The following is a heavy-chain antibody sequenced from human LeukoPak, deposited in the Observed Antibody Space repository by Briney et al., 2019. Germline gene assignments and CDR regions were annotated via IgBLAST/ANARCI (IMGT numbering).Heavy chain of an antibody. CDR2: IYYSGST. D-gene: IGHD1-26*01. CDR1: GGSISSSSYY. J-gene: IGHJ4*02. V-gene: IGHV4-39*07. Sequence: SETLSLTCTVSGGSISSSSYYWGWIRQPPGKGLEWIGSIYYSGSTYYNPSLKSRVTISVDTSKNQFSLKLSSVTAADMAVYYCARVRGSYGPFDYWGQGTLVTVSS. CDR3: ARVRGSYGPFDY.